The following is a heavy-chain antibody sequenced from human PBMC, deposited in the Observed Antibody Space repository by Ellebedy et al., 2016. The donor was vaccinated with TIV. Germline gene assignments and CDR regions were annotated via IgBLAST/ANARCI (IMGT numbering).Heavy chain of an antibody. CDR3: ARGLTAAWELAGA. J-gene: IGHJ4*02. V-gene: IGHV4-34*01. CDR2: VTHTGDT. Sequence: SETLSLTXAVSGAPSGHYFWSWIRQSPGKGLEWIGEVTHTGDTNYNPSLESRVTMSLDTSENQFSLKVNSVTAADTAVYYCARGLTAAWELAGAWGQGTLVTVSA. D-gene: IGHD6-19*01. CDR1: GAPSGHYF.